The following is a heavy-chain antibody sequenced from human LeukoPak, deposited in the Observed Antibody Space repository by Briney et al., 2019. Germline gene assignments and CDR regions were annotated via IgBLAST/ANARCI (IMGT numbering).Heavy chain of an antibody. CDR1: GFTFSSYG. CDR2: TRYDGSNK. Sequence: GGSLRLSCAASGFTFSSYGMHWVRQAPGKGLEWVAFTRYDGSNKCYADSVKGRFTISRDNSKNMLYLQMNSLRAEDTAVYYCAKDPQKWESYFDYWGQGTLVTVSS. D-gene: IGHD1-26*01. CDR3: AKDPQKWESYFDY. J-gene: IGHJ4*02. V-gene: IGHV3-30*02.